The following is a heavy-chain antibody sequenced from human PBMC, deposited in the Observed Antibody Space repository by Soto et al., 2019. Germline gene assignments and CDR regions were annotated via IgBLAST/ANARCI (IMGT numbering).Heavy chain of an antibody. CDR2: ISGSGGST. V-gene: IGHV3-23*01. Sequence: GGSLRLSCAASGFTFSSYAMSWVRQAPGKGLEWVSAISGSGGSTYYADSVKGRFTISRDNSKNTLYLQMNSLRAEDTAVYYCAKDGIAAAGTYKNYFDYWGQGTLVTVSS. J-gene: IGHJ4*02. D-gene: IGHD6-13*01. CDR3: AKDGIAAAGTYKNYFDY. CDR1: GFTFSSYA.